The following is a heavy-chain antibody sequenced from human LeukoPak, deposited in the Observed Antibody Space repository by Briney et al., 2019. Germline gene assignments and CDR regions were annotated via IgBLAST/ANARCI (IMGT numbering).Heavy chain of an antibody. V-gene: IGHV3-7*01. CDR2: IKHDGSEE. CDR3: ARDGGVRGRLAYFDY. J-gene: IGHJ4*02. D-gene: IGHD2-8*02. Sequence: GGSLRLSCAASGFTFSFHLMHWVRQAPGEGLEWVAKIKHDGSEEYYVDSVEGRFTISRDNAKKSLYLQMNSKRSEDTVVYYCARDGGVRGRLAYFDYWGQGNLVAVSS. CDR1: GFTFSFHL.